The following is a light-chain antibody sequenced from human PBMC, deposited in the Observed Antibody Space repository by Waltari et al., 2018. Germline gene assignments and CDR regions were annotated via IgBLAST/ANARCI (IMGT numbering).Light chain of an antibody. V-gene: IGLV2-14*01. J-gene: IGLJ3*02. CDR1: SSDVGGYNY. Sequence: QSALTQPASVSGSPGQSITISCTGTSSDVGGYNYVSWYQQHPGKAPKLMIDEVSNRPSGVSTRFSGSKSGNTASLTISGLQAEDEADYYCSSYTSSSPWVFGGGTKLTVL. CDR3: SSYTSSSPWV. CDR2: EVS.